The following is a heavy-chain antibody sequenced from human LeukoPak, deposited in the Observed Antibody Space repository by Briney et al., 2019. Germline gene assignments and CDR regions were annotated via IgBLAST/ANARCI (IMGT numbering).Heavy chain of an antibody. V-gene: IGHV1-69*04. CDR1: GGTFSSYA. CDR2: IIPILGIA. CDR3: ARDSSGYYFDY. D-gene: IGHD3-22*01. Sequence: ASVKVSRKASGGTFSSYAISWVRQAPGRGLEWMGRIIPILGIANYAQKFQGRVTITADKSTSTAYMELSSLRSEDTAVYYCARDSSGYYFDYWGQGTLVTVSS. J-gene: IGHJ4*02.